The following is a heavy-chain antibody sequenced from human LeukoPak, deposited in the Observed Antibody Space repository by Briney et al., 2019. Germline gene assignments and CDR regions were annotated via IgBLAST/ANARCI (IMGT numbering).Heavy chain of an antibody. CDR1: GASISTYN. Sequence: SETLSLTCTVSGASISTYNWGWIRQPPGKGLEWIGYIHTSGNTNCNPSLKSRVTISVDTSKNLFSLKLSSVTAADTAVYYCAKEAWGNLDYWGQGTLVTVSS. CDR3: AKEAWGNLDY. V-gene: IGHV4-4*08. D-gene: IGHD3-16*01. CDR2: IHTSGNT. J-gene: IGHJ4*02.